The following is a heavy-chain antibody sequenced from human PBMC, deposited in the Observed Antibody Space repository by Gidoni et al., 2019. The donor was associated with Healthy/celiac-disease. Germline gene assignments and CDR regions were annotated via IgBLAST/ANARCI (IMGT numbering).Heavy chain of an antibody. CDR3: ARDYSSSWYVD. Sequence: EVQLVESGGGLVKPGGSLRPSRAASGFTFSSYSMNWVRQAPGKGLEWFSSISSSSSYIYYADSVKGRFTISRDNAKNSLYLQMNSLRAEDTAVYYCARDYSSSWYVDWGQGTLVTVSS. J-gene: IGHJ4*02. V-gene: IGHV3-21*01. CDR1: GFTFSSYS. D-gene: IGHD6-13*01. CDR2: ISSSSSYI.